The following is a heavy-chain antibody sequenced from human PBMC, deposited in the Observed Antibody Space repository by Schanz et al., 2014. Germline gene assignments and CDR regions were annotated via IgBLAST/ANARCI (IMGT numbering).Heavy chain of an antibody. CDR2: VTTGGGA. V-gene: IGHV3-23*01. J-gene: IGHJ6*02. D-gene: IGHD3-3*01. Sequence: LESGGTLVQPGGSLRLSCAGSELTLSTHAMTWVRQAPGKGLEWVSTVTTGGGAFYADSVKGRFTVSRDTSKNMLFLQMNSLRVEDTAIYYCAKNWKDDQKVVRPGWSDGMDVWGQGTTVTVSS. CDR3: AKNWKDDQKVVRPGWSDGMDV. CDR1: ELTLSTHA.